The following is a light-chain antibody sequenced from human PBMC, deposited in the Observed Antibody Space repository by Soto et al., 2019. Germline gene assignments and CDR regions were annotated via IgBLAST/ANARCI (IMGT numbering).Light chain of an antibody. Sequence: QAVVTQPPSASGTPGQRVTISCSGSSSNIGSNTVNWYQQLPGTAPKLLIYSNNQRPSGVPDRFSGSNSGTSASLAISGLQSEDEADYYCAAWDDSLNVLYVFGTGTKVTVL. CDR2: SNN. V-gene: IGLV1-44*01. CDR1: SSNIGSNT. CDR3: AAWDDSLNVLYV. J-gene: IGLJ1*01.